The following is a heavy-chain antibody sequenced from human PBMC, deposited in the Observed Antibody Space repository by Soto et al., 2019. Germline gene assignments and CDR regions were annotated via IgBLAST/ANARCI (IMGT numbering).Heavy chain of an antibody. Sequence: QVQLVQSGAEVKKPGSSVKVSCKASRGTFSSYAISWVRQAPGQGLEWIGAIIPIFGTANYAQKFQGRVTIPADESTSTAYMEVSSLRSEDTAVYYCARESRYCSGGSCYFLPGIDYWGQGTLVTVSS. D-gene: IGHD2-15*01. CDR2: IIPIFGTA. V-gene: IGHV1-69*12. CDR1: RGTFSSYA. CDR3: ARESRYCSGGSCYFLPGIDY. J-gene: IGHJ4*02.